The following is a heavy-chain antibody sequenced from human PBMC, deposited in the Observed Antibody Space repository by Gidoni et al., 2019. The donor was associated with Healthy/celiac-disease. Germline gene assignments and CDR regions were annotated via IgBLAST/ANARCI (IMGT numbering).Heavy chain of an antibody. D-gene: IGHD1-26*01. CDR3: AGRGRWEQPKIDY. J-gene: IGHJ4*02. CDR2: ISSSGSTI. V-gene: IGHV3-48*03. Sequence: EVQLVESGGGLVQPGGSLRLSCAASGFTFSSYEMHWVRQAPGKGLAWVSYISSSGSTIYYADSGKGRFTISRDNAKNSLYLQRNSRRAEDTAVYYWAGRGRWEQPKIDYWGQGTLVTVSS. CDR1: GFTFSSYE.